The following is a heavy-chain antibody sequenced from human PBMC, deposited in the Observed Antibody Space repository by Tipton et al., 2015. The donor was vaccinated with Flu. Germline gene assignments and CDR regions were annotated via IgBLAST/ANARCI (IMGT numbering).Heavy chain of an antibody. CDR3: AILAGSNNYFSSN. J-gene: IGHJ4*02. CDR1: GFIFNNYA. CDR2: LSRDGTSA. D-gene: IGHD2/OR15-2a*01. Sequence: CAASGFIFNNYAMGWVRQAPGKGLEWVSALSRDGTSAYYADSVKGRFIISRDNSKSTLYLYINYLRAEDTAMYYCAILAGSNNYFSSNWGQGTLVTVSS. V-gene: IGHV3-23*01.